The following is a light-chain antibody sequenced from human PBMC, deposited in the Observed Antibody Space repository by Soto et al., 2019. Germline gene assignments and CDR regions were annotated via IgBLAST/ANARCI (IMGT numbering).Light chain of an antibody. CDR3: CSYTTSSTLV. Sequence: ALTQPASVSWSPGQSIAISCAGTSSDIGTYNHVSWYQQHPGKAPQLIIYEDINRPSGLSSRFSGSKSGNTASLTISGLQAEDEADYFCCSYTTSSTLVCGTGTKVTVL. J-gene: IGLJ1*01. V-gene: IGLV2-14*01. CDR2: EDI. CDR1: SSDIGTYNH.